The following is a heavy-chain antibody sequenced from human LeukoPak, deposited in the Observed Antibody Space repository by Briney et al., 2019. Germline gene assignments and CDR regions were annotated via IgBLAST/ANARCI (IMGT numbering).Heavy chain of an antibody. D-gene: IGHD4-23*01. Sequence: GGSLRRSCSASGFTFGSYAMSWVRQAPGKGLGWVSVISGSGGSTYYADSVKGRFTISRDNSKNTLYLQMNSLRAEDTAVYYCAKDQSGYGGKTPKDYYYYMDVWGKGTTVTVSS. CDR2: ISGSGGST. V-gene: IGHV3-23*01. CDR3: AKDQSGYGGKTPKDYYYYMDV. CDR1: GFTFGSYA. J-gene: IGHJ6*03.